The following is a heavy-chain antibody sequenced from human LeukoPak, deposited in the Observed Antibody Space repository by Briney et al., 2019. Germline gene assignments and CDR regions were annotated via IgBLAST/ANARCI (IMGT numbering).Heavy chain of an antibody. D-gene: IGHD3-22*01. V-gene: IGHV3-48*04. CDR3: ARLYDGSAYHADHFDY. Sequence: GGSLRLSCTASGFTFSRYSMNWVCQAPGKGLEWLSYIRSDSTIIDYADSVKGRFTISRDNAKNSLYLQMNSLRAEDTAVYYCARLYDGSAYHADHFDYWGQGTLVIVSS. CDR2: IRSDSTII. CDR1: GFTFSRYS. J-gene: IGHJ4*02.